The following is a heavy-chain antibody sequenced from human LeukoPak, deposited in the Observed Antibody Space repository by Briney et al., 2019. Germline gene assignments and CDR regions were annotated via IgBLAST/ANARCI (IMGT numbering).Heavy chain of an antibody. D-gene: IGHD3-16*01. CDR3: ARFGVDYDMDV. J-gene: IGHJ6*02. CDR2: IHYSGRA. Sequence: SETLSLTCTVSGGSINGHYWTWIRQPPGKGLEGIGQIHYSGRADYNPSLKRRVTISVDTSKNQISLNLNSVTAADTAVYYCARFGVDYDMDVWGQGTTVAVSS. V-gene: IGHV4-59*11. CDR1: GGSINGHY.